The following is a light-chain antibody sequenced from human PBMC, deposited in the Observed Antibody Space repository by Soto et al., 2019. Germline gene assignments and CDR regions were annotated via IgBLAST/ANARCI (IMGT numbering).Light chain of an antibody. CDR2: GNN. CDR3: QSYDSSLTNSGVV. J-gene: IGLJ2*01. CDR1: SSNIGAGYD. V-gene: IGLV1-40*01. Sequence: QSALTQPPSVSGAPGQRVTISCTGSSSNIGAGYDVHWYQQLPGTAPKLLIFGNNNRPSGVPDRFSGSKSGTSASLAITGLQAEDEADYYCQSYDSSLTNSGVVFGGGTKLTVL.